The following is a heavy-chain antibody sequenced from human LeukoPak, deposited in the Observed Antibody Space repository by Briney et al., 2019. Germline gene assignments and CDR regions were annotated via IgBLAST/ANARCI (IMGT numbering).Heavy chain of an antibody. CDR2: SSYSGRT. J-gene: IGHJ5*02. V-gene: IGHV4-39*07. D-gene: IGHD1-26*01. CDR1: GGSISSGRYL. Sequence: PSETLSLTCTVSGGSISSGRYLWDCIRQSPGKGLEWIRNSSYSGRTYYHPYLKPRVTVSVDTSKNQFSLKVTSVTADDTAVYYCARWVGQRNWLDPWGQGTVVTVSS. CDR3: ARWVGQRNWLDP.